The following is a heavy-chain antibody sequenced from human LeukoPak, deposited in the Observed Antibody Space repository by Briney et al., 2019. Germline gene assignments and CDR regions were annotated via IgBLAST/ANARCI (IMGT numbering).Heavy chain of an antibody. J-gene: IGHJ4*02. CDR1: GFTFSNYA. CDR2: ISGTGGTT. V-gene: IGHV3-23*01. D-gene: IGHD6-19*01. Sequence: GGSLRLSGAASGFTFSNYAMSWVRQAPGKGLEWVSSISGTGGTTYYAESVKGRFIISRDNSKNTLYLRRSSLRVEDTARYFCAKHSDASGSYYFDYWGQGILVTVSS. CDR3: AKHSDASGSYYFDY.